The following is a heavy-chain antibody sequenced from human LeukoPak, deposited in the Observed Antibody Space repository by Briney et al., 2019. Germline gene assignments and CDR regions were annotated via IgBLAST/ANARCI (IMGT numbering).Heavy chain of an antibody. V-gene: IGHV3-23*01. CDR2: ISYSGTST. J-gene: IGHJ4*02. CDR3: AKEVYSSSSGFRFDY. CDR1: GFTFSDHD. D-gene: IGHD6-6*01. Sequence: PGGSLRLSCATSGFTFSDHDIDWVRQAPGKGLEWVSAISYSGTSTYYADSVKGRFSISRDNSKNTLYLQMNSLRADDTAVYYCAKEVYSSSSGFRFDYWGQGTLVTVSS.